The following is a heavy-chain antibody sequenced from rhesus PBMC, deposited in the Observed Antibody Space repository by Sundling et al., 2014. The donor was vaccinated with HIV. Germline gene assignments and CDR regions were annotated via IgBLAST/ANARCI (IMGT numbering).Heavy chain of an antibody. V-gene: IGHV4S10*01. CDR2: IYGSGGST. D-gene: IGHD3-22*01. Sequence: QVQLQESGPGVVKPSETLSLTCAVSGGSISDSYRWSWIRQPPGKGLEWIGYIYGSGGSTYYNPSLKSRVTISTDTSKNQFSLRLSSVTAADTAVYYCARNPGWSDNLDYWGQGVLVTVSS. CDR1: GGSISDSYR. J-gene: IGHJ4*01. CDR3: ARNPGWSDNLDY.